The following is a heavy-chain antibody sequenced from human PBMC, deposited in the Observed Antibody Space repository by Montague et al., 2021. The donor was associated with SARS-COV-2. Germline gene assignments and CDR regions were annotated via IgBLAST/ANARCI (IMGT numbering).Heavy chain of an antibody. CDR2: TYYRSKWYN. Sequence: CAIPGDSVSSNLATWNWIRQSPSRGLEWLGRTYYRSKWYNDYAESVKSLITIDPDTSKHQFSLHLNSVTPEDTAVYYCARIPVGSKYYFDFWGQGTLVTVSS. CDR1: GDSVSSNLAT. V-gene: IGHV6-1*01. D-gene: IGHD2-2*01. CDR3: ARIPVGSKYYFDF. J-gene: IGHJ4*02.